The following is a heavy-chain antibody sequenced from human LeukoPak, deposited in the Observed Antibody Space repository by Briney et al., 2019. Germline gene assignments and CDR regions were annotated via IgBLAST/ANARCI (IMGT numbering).Heavy chain of an antibody. CDR2: INPNSGGT. V-gene: IGHV1-2*02. Sequence: ASVKVSCKASGYTFTGYYMHWVRQAPGQGLEWMGWINPNSGGTIYAQKFQGRVTMTRDTSISTAYMELSRLRSDDTAVYYCARAPSSVRFLEWLSPSFDYWGQGTLVTVSS. CDR3: ARAPSSVRFLEWLSPSFDY. D-gene: IGHD3-3*01. J-gene: IGHJ4*02. CDR1: GYTFTGYY.